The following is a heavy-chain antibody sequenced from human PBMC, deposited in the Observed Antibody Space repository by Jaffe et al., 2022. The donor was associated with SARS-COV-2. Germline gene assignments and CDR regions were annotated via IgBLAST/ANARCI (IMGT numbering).Heavy chain of an antibody. J-gene: IGHJ4*02. Sequence: QVQLVESGGGVVQPGRSLRLSCAASGFTFSSYGMHWVRQAPGKGLEWVAVISYDGSNKYYADSVKGRFTISRDNSKNTLYLQMNSLRAEDTAVYYCAKGIWRDTAMVLGYWGQGTLVTVSS. CDR1: GFTFSSYG. D-gene: IGHD5-18*01. CDR3: AKGIWRDTAMVLGY. V-gene: IGHV3-30*18. CDR2: ISYDGSNK.